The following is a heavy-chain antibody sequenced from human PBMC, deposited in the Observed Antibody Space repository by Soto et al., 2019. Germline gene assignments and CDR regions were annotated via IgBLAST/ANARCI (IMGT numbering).Heavy chain of an antibody. CDR3: EKLCSSSWYKSMDV. CDR2: ISDSGGST. V-gene: IGHV3-23*01. D-gene: IGHD6-6*01. J-gene: IGHJ6*03. CDR1: GFTFSSYA. Sequence: GGSLRLSCAASGFTFSSYAMSWVRQAPEKGLEWVSVISDSGGSTYYADSVKGRFTISRDNSKNTLYLQMSSLRAEDTAVYYCEKLCSSSWYKSMDVWGKGTTVTVSS.